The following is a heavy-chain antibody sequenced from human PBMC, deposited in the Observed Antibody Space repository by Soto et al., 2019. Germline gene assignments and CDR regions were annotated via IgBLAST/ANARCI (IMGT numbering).Heavy chain of an antibody. J-gene: IGHJ4*02. CDR3: ARDVQLQSFDY. Sequence: GGSLRLSCAASGFTFSSYWMHWVRQAPGKGLVWVSRINSDGRSTSYADSVKGRFTISRDNAKNTLYLQMSSLRVEDTAMYYCARDVQLQSFDYWGQGALVTVSS. V-gene: IGHV3-74*01. CDR1: GFTFSSYW. CDR2: INSDGRST. D-gene: IGHD5-18*01.